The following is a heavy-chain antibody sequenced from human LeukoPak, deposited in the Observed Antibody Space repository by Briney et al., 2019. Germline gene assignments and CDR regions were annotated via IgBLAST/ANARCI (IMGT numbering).Heavy chain of an antibody. CDR1: GFTFSSYN. J-gene: IGHJ4*02. V-gene: IGHV3-30*03. Sequence: GGSLRLSCAASGFTFSSYNMHWVRQAPGKGLEWVALISYDGRNRYYADSVKGRFTISGDNSKNTLYLQMNSLRVDDTAVYYCARDLNREDFDYWGQGTLVAVSS. D-gene: IGHD3-9*01. CDR3: ARDLNREDFDY. CDR2: ISYDGRNR.